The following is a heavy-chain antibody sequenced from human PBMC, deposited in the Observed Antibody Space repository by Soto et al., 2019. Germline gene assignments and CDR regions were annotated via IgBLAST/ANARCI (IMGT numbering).Heavy chain of an antibody. V-gene: IGHV1-18*01. Sequence: ASVKVSCKASGYTFTSYGISWVRQAPGQGLECMGWISAYNGNTNYAQKLQGRVTMTTXTXXSXXXMXLXXLRXDXTAVYYCARGPGDLGYLDYWGQGALVTVSS. D-gene: IGHD3-10*01. CDR1: GYTFTSYG. CDR3: ARGPGDLGYLDY. J-gene: IGHJ4*02. CDR2: ISAYNGNT.